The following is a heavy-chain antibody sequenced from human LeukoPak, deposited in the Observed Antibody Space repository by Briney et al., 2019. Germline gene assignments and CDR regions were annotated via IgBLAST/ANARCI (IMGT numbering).Heavy chain of an antibody. Sequence: GASVKVSCKASGYTFTSYGISWVRQAPGQGLEWMGWMSAYNGNTNYAQKLQGRVTMTTDTSTSTAYMELRSLRSDDTAVYYCARGMSCSSTRCYYYGMDVWGQGTTVTVSS. CDR3: ARGMSCSSTRCYYYGMDV. CDR1: GYTFTSYG. V-gene: IGHV1-18*01. D-gene: IGHD2-2*01. CDR2: MSAYNGNT. J-gene: IGHJ6*02.